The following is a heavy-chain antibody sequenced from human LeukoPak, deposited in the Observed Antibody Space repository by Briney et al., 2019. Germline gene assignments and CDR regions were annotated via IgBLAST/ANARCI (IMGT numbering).Heavy chain of an antibody. CDR3: ARGYCSGGSCYSEALDWFDP. D-gene: IGHD2-15*01. V-gene: IGHV1-3*01. CDR2: INAGNGNT. Sequence: ASVKVSCKASGYTFTSYAMHWVRQAPGQRLEWMGWINAGNGNTKYSQKLQGRVTMTTDTSTSTAYMELRSLRSDDTAVHYCARGYCSGGSCYSEALDWFDPWGQGTLVTVSS. J-gene: IGHJ5*02. CDR1: GYTFTSYA.